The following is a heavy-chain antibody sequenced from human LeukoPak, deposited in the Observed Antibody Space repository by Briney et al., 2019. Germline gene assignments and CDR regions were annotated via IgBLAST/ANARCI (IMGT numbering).Heavy chain of an antibody. Sequence: PGGSLRLSCAASGFTFSSYSMNWVRQAPGKGLEWVSSISSSSSYIYYADSVKGRFTISRDNAKNSLYLQMNSLRAEDTAVYYCARDSGIVGVVPGSFDPWGQGTLVTVSS. CDR1: GFTFSSYS. J-gene: IGHJ5*02. CDR2: ISSSSSYI. V-gene: IGHV3-21*01. CDR3: ARDSGIVGVVPGSFDP. D-gene: IGHD2-2*01.